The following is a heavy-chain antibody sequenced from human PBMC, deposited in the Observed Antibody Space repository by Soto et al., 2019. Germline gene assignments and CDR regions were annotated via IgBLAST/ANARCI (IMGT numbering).Heavy chain of an antibody. J-gene: IGHJ5*02. Sequence: SETLSLTCTVSGGSISSGGYYWSWIRQHPGKGLEWIGYIYYSGSTYYNPSLKSRVTISVDTSKNQFSLKLSSVTAADTAVYYCARDLRVAAAGISGWFDPWGQGTQVTVSS. CDR2: IYYSGST. CDR3: ARDLRVAAAGISGWFDP. V-gene: IGHV4-31*03. D-gene: IGHD6-13*01. CDR1: GGSISSGGYY.